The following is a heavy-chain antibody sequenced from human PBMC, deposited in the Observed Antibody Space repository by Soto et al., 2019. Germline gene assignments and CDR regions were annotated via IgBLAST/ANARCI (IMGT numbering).Heavy chain of an antibody. J-gene: IGHJ4*02. CDR2: INPNSGGT. CDR1: GYTFTGYY. D-gene: IGHD6-13*01. V-gene: IGHV1-2*02. CDR3: ARADTGHSSSWYGH. Sequence: ASVKVSCKASGYTFTGYYMHWVRQAPGQGLEWMGWINPNSGGTNYAQKFQGRVTMTRDTSTSTVYMELSSLRSEDTAVYYCARADTGHSSSWYGHWGQGTLVTVSS.